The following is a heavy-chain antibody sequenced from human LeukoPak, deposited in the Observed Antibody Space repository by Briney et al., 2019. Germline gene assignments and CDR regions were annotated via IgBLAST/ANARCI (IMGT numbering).Heavy chain of an antibody. CDR3: ARGIYGMDV. Sequence: PSETLSLTCDVYGGSFSGYYWNWIRQPPGKGLEWIGEISHSGSTNYNPSLKSRVTISVDTSKNQFSLKLNSVTAAGTAVYYCARGIYGMDVWGQGTTVTVSS. V-gene: IGHV4-34*01. J-gene: IGHJ6*02. CDR2: ISHSGST. CDR1: GGSFSGYY.